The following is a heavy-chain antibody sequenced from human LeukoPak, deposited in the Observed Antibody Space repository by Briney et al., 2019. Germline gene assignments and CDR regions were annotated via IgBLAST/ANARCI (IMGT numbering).Heavy chain of an antibody. Sequence: SETLSLTCTVSGGSISSYYWSWIRQPPGKGLEWIGYIYYTGSTNYNPSLKSRLTISVDTSKNQFSLKLSSVTAADTAVYYCARRAAMTTSYFDSWGQGTLVTVSS. CDR2: IYYTGST. CDR3: ARRAAMTTSYFDS. V-gene: IGHV4-59*08. CDR1: GGSISSYY. D-gene: IGHD5-18*01. J-gene: IGHJ4*02.